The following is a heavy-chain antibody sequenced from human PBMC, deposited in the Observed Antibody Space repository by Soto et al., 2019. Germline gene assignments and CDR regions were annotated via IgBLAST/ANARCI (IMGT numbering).Heavy chain of an antibody. D-gene: IGHD5-12*01. CDR1: GYTFTSYA. V-gene: IGHV7-4-1*02. CDR2: INTNTGNP. CDR3: TTSVGASGYEFY. Sequence: ASVKVSCKASGYTFTSYAMNWVRQAPGQGLEWMGWINTNTGNPTYAQGFTGRFVFSLDNAKNSLYLQMNSLRDEDTAVYYCTTSVGASGYEFYWGQGTLVTVSS. J-gene: IGHJ4*02.